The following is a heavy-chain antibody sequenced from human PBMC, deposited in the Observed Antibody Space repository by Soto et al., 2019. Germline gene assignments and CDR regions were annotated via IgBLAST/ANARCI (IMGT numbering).Heavy chain of an antibody. J-gene: IGHJ3*02. CDR3: ARELRPRALDI. V-gene: IGHV1-18*04. Sequence: ASVKVSCKASGYTFTSYYMHWVRQAPGQGLEWMGWISAYNGNTNYAQKLQGRVTMTTDTSTSTAYMELRSLRSDDTAVYYCARELRPRALDIWGQGTMVTVSS. CDR1: GYTFTSYY. D-gene: IGHD4-17*01. CDR2: ISAYNGNT.